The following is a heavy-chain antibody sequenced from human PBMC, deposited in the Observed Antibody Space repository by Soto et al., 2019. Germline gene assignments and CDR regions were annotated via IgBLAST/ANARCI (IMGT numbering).Heavy chain of an antibody. CDR1: GYTFYSYW. J-gene: IGHJ3*02. CDR3: ASPHGNSYGFGFDI. Sequence: GESLKISCKGSGYTFYSYWIAWVRQVPGKGLEWMGIIYPGDSDTRYSPSFQGQVTISADKSINTANLQWSSLKASDTAMYYCASPHGNSYGFGFDIWGQGTMVTVSS. CDR2: IYPGDSDT. V-gene: IGHV5-51*01. D-gene: IGHD4-17*01.